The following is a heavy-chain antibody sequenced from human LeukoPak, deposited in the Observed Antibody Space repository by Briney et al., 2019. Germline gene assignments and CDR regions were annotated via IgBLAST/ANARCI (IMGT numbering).Heavy chain of an antibody. CDR2: IRYDGSNK. Sequence: GGSLRLSCAASGFTFSSYGMHWVRQAPGKGLEWVAFIRYDGSNKYYADSVKGRFTISRDNSKNTLYLQMNSLRAEDTAVYYCAKVPIVGATPNWFDPWGQGTLVTVSS. CDR1: GFTFSSYG. J-gene: IGHJ5*02. V-gene: IGHV3-30*02. CDR3: AKVPIVGATPNWFDP. D-gene: IGHD1-26*01.